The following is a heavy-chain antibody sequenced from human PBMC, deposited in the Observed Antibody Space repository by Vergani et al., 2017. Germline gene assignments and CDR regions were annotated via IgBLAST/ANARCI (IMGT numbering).Heavy chain of an antibody. V-gene: IGHV1-69*01. CDR3: ARPRSKGPGIAAAGXYDY. D-gene: IGHD6-13*01. CDR1: GGTFSSYA. CDR2: IIPIFGTA. Sequence: QVQLVQSGAEVKKPGSSVKVSCKASGGTFSSYAISWVRQAPGQGLEWMGGIIPIFGTANYAQKFQGRVTITADESTSTAYMELSSLRSEDTAVYYCARPRSKGPGIAAAGXYDYWGQGTLVTVSS. J-gene: IGHJ4*02.